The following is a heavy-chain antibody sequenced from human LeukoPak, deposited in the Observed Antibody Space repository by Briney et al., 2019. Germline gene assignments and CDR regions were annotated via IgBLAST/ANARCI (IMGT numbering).Heavy chain of an antibody. V-gene: IGHV3-20*04. J-gene: IGHJ4*02. CDR3: AREGYCSSTSCPFDY. Sequence: GGSLRLSCAASGFTFDDYRMSWVRQAPGKGLEWVSGINWNGGSTGYADSVKGRFTISRDNAKNPLYLQMNSLRAEDTALYYCAREGYCSSTSCPFDYWGQGTLVTVSS. D-gene: IGHD2-2*01. CDR2: INWNGGST. CDR1: GFTFDDYR.